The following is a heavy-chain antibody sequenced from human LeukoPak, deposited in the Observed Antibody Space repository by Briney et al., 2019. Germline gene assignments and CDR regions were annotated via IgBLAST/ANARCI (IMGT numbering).Heavy chain of an antibody. D-gene: IGHD4-17*01. J-gene: IGHJ4*02. V-gene: IGHV4-34*01. Sequence: ETLSLTCAVYGGSFSGYYWSWIRQPPGKGLEWIGETNHSGSTNYNPSLKSRVTISVDTSKNQFSLKLSCVTAADTAVYYCARGAYGAWSPVDYWGQGTLVTVSS. CDR3: ARGAYGAWSPVDY. CDR2: TNHSGST. CDR1: GGSFSGYY.